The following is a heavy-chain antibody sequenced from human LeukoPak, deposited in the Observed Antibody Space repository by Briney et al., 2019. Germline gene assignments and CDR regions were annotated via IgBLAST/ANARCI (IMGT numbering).Heavy chain of an antibody. D-gene: IGHD3-16*01. CDR2: TYYRSKLFN. CDR1: GHSVPSNSAL. CDR3: ARHSNYGQIDY. V-gene: IGHV6-1*01. J-gene: IGHJ4*02. Sequence: SQTLSLTCVISGHSVPSNSALWNWVSQSPSRVLERHGRTYYRSKLFNDYAVSVKSRLSINPDTSKNQFSLQLNCVTPEDTAVYYCARHSNYGQIDYWGQGTLVTVSS.